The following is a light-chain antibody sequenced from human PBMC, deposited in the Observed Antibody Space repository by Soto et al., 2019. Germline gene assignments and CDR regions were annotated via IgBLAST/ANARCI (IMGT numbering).Light chain of an antibody. CDR3: QQRSNWPPIT. V-gene: IGKV3-11*01. CDR2: DAS. CDR1: QNVLSN. J-gene: IGKJ5*01. Sequence: EIVMMQSPATLSVSPGERATLSCRASQNVLSNLAWYQQKPGQAPRLLIYDASNRATGIPARFSGSGSGTDFTLTISSLEPEDFAVYYCQQRSNWPPITFGQGTRLEI.